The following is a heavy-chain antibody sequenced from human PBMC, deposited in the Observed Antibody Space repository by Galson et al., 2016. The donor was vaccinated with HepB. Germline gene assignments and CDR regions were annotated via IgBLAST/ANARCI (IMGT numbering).Heavy chain of an antibody. Sequence: SLRLSCAASEFSLSRYWMSWVRQAPGKGLEWVANINRDGSERNYVDSVKGRFTISRDNAKNSVYLQMNSLRVEDTAVYYCARSKGIAAAVGTFDSGGQGTLVTVSS. CDR2: INRDGSER. D-gene: IGHD6-13*01. CDR3: ARSKGIAAAVGTFDS. J-gene: IGHJ4*02. CDR1: EFSLSRYW. V-gene: IGHV3-7*01.